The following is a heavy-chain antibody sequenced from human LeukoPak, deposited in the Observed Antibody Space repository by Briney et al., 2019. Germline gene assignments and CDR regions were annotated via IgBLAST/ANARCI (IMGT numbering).Heavy chain of an antibody. CDR1: GYTFTSYA. CDR3: ASVDYGDY. J-gene: IGHJ4*02. V-gene: IGHV1-3*01. CDR2: INAGNGNT. Sequence: ASVKVSCKASGYTFTSYAMHWVRQAPGQRLEWMGWINAGNGNTQYSQKFQGRVTFTRDTSASTAYMELSSLRSEVTAVYYCASVDYGDYWGQGTLATVSS. D-gene: IGHD4-17*01.